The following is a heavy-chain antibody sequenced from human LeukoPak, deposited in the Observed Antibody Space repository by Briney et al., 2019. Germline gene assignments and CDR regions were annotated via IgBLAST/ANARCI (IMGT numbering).Heavy chain of an antibody. CDR1: GFTFHSYW. V-gene: IGHV3-30-3*01. CDR2: ISYDGSNK. J-gene: IGHJ5*02. Sequence: GGSLRLSCAASGFTFHSYWMSWVRQAPGKGLEWVAVISYDGSNKYYADSVKGRFTISRDNSKNTLYLQMNSLRAEDTAVYYCARGPRKIRITMFRGVLGWFDPWGQGTLVTVSS. D-gene: IGHD3-10*01. CDR3: ARGPRKIRITMFRGVLGWFDP.